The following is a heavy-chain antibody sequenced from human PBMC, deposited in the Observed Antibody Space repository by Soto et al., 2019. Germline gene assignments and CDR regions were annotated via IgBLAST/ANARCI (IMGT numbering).Heavy chain of an antibody. Sequence: GGSLRLSCAASGFTFSSYWMSWVRQAPGKGLEWVANIKKDGSEKYYVDSVKGRFTISRDNAKNSLYMQMNSLRAEDKAVYYCARACSSTSCYLTAFDIWGQGTMVTVSS. CDR2: IKKDGSEK. J-gene: IGHJ3*02. D-gene: IGHD2-2*01. CDR3: ARACSSTSCYLTAFDI. CDR1: GFTFSSYW. V-gene: IGHV3-7*01.